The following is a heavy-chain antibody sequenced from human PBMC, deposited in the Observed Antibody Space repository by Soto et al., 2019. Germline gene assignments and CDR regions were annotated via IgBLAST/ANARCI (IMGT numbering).Heavy chain of an antibody. CDR2: ISYDGSNK. J-gene: IGHJ4*02. CDR1: GCTFSSYA. D-gene: IGHD1-26*01. CDR3: AISGSYSTKLDY. V-gene: IGHV3-30-3*01. Sequence: QVELVESGGGVVQPGRSLRLSCAASGCTFSSYAMHWVRQAPGKGLEWVAVISYDGSNKYYADSVKGRFTISRDNSKNTLYLQMNSLGAEDTAVYYCAISGSYSTKLDYWGQGTLVTVSS.